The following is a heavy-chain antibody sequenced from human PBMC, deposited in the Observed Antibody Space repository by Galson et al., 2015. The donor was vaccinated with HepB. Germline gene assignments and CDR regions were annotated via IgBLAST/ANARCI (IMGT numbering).Heavy chain of an antibody. D-gene: IGHD3-9*01. V-gene: IGHV4-59*01. J-gene: IGHJ3*02. CDR3: AREPTYYDILTGYYSARAFDI. Sequence: TLSLTCTVSGGSISSYYWSWIRQPPGKGLEWIGYIYYSGSTNYNPSLKSRVTISVDTSRNQFSLKLSSVTAADTAVYYCAREPTYYDILTGYYSARAFDIWGQGTLVTVSS. CDR2: IYYSGST. CDR1: GGSISSYY.